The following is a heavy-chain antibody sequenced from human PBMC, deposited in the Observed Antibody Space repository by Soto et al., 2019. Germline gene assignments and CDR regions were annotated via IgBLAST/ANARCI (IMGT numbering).Heavy chain of an antibody. CDR3: ARDTGSGYTTGWRGA. Sequence: ASVKVSCKASGYTFTNYYLHWVRQGPGQGLEWLGLINPSNGVTSYAQKFQDRVTMTRDTSTTTVYMELSSLRSEDAAIYYCARDTGSGYTTGWRGAWGQGTQVTVSS. V-gene: IGHV1-46*03. D-gene: IGHD6-19*01. CDR1: GYTFTNYY. CDR2: INPSNGVT. J-gene: IGHJ5*02.